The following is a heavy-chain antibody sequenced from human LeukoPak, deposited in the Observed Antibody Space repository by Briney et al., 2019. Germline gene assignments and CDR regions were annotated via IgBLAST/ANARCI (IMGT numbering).Heavy chain of an antibody. Sequence: GGSLRLSCAASGFTFSSYWMHWVRQAPGKGLVWVSRLNSDGSSTSYADSVKGRFTISRDNAKNTVYLQMNSLRAEDTAVYYCAKDGDYWGQGTLVTVSS. J-gene: IGHJ4*02. V-gene: IGHV3-74*01. CDR1: GFTFSSYW. CDR3: AKDGDY. CDR2: LNSDGSST.